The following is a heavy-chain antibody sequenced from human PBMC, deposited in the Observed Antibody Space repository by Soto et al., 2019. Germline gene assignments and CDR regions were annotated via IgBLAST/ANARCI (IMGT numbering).Heavy chain of an antibody. CDR3: ARGRYCSSTSCYSIRFDP. CDR1: GYTFTSYD. Sequence: QVPLVQSGAEVKKPGASVKVSCKASGYTFTSYDINWVRQATGQGLEWMGWMNPNSGNTGYAQKFQGRVTMTRNTSISTAYMELSSLRSEDTAVYYCARGRYCSSTSCYSIRFDPWGQGTLVTVSS. V-gene: IGHV1-8*01. CDR2: MNPNSGNT. J-gene: IGHJ5*02. D-gene: IGHD2-2*01.